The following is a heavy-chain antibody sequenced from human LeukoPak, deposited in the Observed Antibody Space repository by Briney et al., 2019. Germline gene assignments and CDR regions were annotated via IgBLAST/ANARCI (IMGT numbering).Heavy chain of an antibody. V-gene: IGHV5-51*01. CDR2: INPGDSET. CDR3: TRHGDGFRY. Sequence: GESLKIFCKGSGYNFANSRIGWVRQMPGKGLEWMGSINPGDSETAYSPSFKGQVTILVDKSTTTAYLQWSSLEVSDTAIYYCTRHGDGFRYWGQGTLVTISS. J-gene: IGHJ4*02. D-gene: IGHD2-21*02. CDR1: GYNFANSR.